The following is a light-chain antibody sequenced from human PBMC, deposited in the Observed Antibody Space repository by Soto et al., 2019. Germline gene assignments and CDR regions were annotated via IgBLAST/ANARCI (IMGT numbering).Light chain of an antibody. CDR1: SSDVGGYKY. CDR2: DVS. Sequence: QSVLTQPASVSGSPGQSITISCTGTSSDVGGYKYVSWYQQHPGKAPKVMIYDVSYRSSGVSNRFSGSKSGNTASLTISGLQAEDEADYYCISYTSSGTYVVGTGTKLTVL. J-gene: IGLJ1*01. V-gene: IGLV2-14*03. CDR3: ISYTSSGTYV.